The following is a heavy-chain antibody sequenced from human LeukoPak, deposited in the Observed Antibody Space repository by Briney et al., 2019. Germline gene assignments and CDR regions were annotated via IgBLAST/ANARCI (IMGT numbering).Heavy chain of an antibody. J-gene: IGHJ4*02. V-gene: IGHV4-4*02. Sequence: SGTLSLTCAVSGGSISSSNWWSWVRQPPGKGLEWIGYIYHSGSTYYNPSLKSRVTISVDRSKNQFSLKLNSVTAADTAVYYCARDRYGDHTYFDYWGQGTLVTVSS. CDR1: GGSISSSNW. CDR3: ARDRYGDHTYFDY. CDR2: IYHSGST. D-gene: IGHD4-17*01.